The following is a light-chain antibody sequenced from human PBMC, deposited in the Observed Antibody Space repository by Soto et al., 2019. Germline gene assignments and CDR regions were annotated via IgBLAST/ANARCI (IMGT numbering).Light chain of an antibody. CDR2: KAS. CDR1: QTINTR. CDR3: QQYNTYSRA. V-gene: IGKV1-5*03. J-gene: IGKJ1*01. Sequence: DIPMTQSPSTLSASVGDRVTITCRASQTINTRLAWYQQKPGKAPKLLIYKASSLQSGVPSRFSGSGSGTEFTLTITSLQPDDFATYYCQQYNTYSRAFGQGTKVEIK.